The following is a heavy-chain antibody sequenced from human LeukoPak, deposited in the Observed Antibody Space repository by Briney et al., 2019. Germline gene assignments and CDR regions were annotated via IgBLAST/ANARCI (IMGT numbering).Heavy chain of an antibody. Sequence: GGSLRLSCAASGFTFSHYAMSWVRQAPGKGLEWVSGIRGSGGNTYYADSVKGRFTISRDNSKNTLHLQMNSLRAEDTAVYYCAKDGYSSSWYHFDYWGQGTLVTVSS. CDR3: AKDGYSSSWYHFDY. V-gene: IGHV3-23*01. J-gene: IGHJ4*02. CDR2: IRGSGGNT. D-gene: IGHD6-13*01. CDR1: GFTFSHYA.